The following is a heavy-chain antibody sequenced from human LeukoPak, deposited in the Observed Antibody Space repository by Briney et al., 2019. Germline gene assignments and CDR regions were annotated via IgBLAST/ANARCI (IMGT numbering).Heavy chain of an antibody. CDR3: AKEDRDYDFWSGLNYYYGMDV. V-gene: IGHV3-30*18. D-gene: IGHD3-3*01. J-gene: IGHJ6*02. Sequence: GGSLRLSCAASGFTFSSYGMHWVRQAPGKGLEWVAVISYDGSNKYYADSVKSRFTISRDSSKNTLYLQMNSLRAEDTAVYYCAKEDRDYDFWSGLNYYYGMDVWGQGTTVTVSS. CDR2: ISYDGSNK. CDR1: GFTFSSYG.